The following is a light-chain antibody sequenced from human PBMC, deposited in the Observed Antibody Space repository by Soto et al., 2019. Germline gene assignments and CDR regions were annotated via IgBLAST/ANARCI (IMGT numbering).Light chain of an antibody. CDR2: EVS. Sequence: QSALTQPPSASGSPGQSVTISCTGTSSDVGGYSSVAWFQHHPGKAPKLMIYEVSKRPSGVPDRFSGSKSGNTASLTVSGLQAEDEADYYCISYAGSNNYVFGTGTKVTGL. J-gene: IGLJ1*01. CDR3: ISYAGSNNYV. CDR1: SSDVGGYSS. V-gene: IGLV2-8*01.